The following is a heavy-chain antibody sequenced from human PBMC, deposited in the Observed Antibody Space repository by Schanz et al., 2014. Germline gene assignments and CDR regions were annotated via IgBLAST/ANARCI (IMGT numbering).Heavy chain of an antibody. D-gene: IGHD2-15*01. CDR1: GFTFSDYY. CDR2: VSSSSSYT. CDR3: AKTPREYCNYDSCPNWFDS. Sequence: VQLVESGGGLVQPGGSLRLSCAASGFTFSDYYMSWIRQAPGKGLEWVSYVSSSSSYTHYADSVKGRFTISRDNAKNSLYLQMNSLRAEDTAVYYCAKTPREYCNYDSCPNWFDSWGQGTLVTASS. J-gene: IGHJ5*01. V-gene: IGHV3-11*05.